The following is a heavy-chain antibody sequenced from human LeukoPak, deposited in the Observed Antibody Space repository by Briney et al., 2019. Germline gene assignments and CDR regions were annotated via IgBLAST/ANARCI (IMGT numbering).Heavy chain of an antibody. CDR1: GFTFSNAW. CDR3: TTDATGIAAAGLFDY. V-gene: IGHV3-15*01. Sequence: PGGSLRLSRAASGFTFSNAWMSWVRQAPGKGLEWVGRIKSKTDGGTTDYAAPVKGRFTISRDDSKNTLYLQMNSLKTEDTAVYYCTTDATGIAAAGLFDYWGQGTLVTVSS. D-gene: IGHD6-13*01. CDR2: IKSKTDGGTT. J-gene: IGHJ4*02.